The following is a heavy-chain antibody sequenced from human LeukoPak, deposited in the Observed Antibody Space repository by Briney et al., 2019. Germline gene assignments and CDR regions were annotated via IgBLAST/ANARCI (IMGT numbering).Heavy chain of an antibody. D-gene: IGHD3-16*01. CDR2: IKEDGSEK. CDR3: ARAMSTFGGVRNYFDS. CDR1: GFTFSDYW. J-gene: IGHJ4*02. Sequence: GGSLRLSCAASGFTFSDYWMRWVRQAPGKGLEWVANIKEDGSEKYYIDSVNGRFRISRDNAKSSLDLEMNSLRAEDTAVYYCARAMSTFGGVRNYFDSWGQGTLVTVSS. V-gene: IGHV3-7*04.